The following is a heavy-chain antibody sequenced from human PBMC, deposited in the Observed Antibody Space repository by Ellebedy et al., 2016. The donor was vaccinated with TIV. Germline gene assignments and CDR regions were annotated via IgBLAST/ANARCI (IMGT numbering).Heavy chain of an antibody. J-gene: IGHJ4*02. CDR1: GYTFDNYG. CDR3: ARDLGGIPDDY. Sequence: AASVKVSCKATGYTFDNYGISWVRQAPGQGLEWMGWISAYNGETNYAQKFQGRVSMTTDTSTSTAYVELRSLRADDTALYYCARDLGGIPDDYWGQGTLVTVSS. CDR2: ISAYNGET. V-gene: IGHV1-18*01.